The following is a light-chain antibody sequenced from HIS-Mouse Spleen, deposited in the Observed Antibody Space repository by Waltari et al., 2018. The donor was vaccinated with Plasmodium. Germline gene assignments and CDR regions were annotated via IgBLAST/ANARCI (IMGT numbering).Light chain of an antibody. Sequence: QSALTQPASVSGSPGQSITISCTGTSSDVGSYNLVSWYQQHPGKAPNLMIYEGSKRPSGVSNRFPGSKSGNTSSLTISGLQAEDEADYYCCSYAGSSTFVFGGGTKLTVL. V-gene: IGLV2-23*03. CDR2: EGS. CDR1: SSDVGSYNL. CDR3: CSYAGSSTFV. J-gene: IGLJ3*02.